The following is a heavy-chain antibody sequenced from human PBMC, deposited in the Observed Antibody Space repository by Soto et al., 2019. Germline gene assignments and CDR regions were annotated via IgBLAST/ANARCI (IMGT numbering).Heavy chain of an antibody. CDR2: IYHSGST. V-gene: IGHV4-4*02. J-gene: IGHJ4*02. Sequence: SETLSLTCAVSGGSISSSNWWNWVRQPPGKGLEWIGEIYHSGSTNYNPSLKSRVTISVDKSKNQFSLKLSSVTAADTAVYYCARDRGYSYGYLDYWGQGTLVTVSS. CDR3: ARDRGYSYGYLDY. CDR1: GGSISSSNW. D-gene: IGHD5-18*01.